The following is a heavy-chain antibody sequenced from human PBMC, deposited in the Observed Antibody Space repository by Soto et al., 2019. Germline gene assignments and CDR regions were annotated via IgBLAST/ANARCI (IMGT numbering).Heavy chain of an antibody. Sequence: QLQLQESGPGLVRPSETLSLTCTVSVGSIGSSTYYWGWIRQSPGKGLEWIGNTFSRGGTTYNPSLKGRATISVDTSTNQFSLRLSSVTATDTGVYYCNVNSSGWHYVDSWGQGTRVIVSS. J-gene: IGHJ4*02. CDR3: NVNSSGWHYVDS. D-gene: IGHD6-25*01. CDR1: VGSIGSSTYY. CDR2: TFSRGGT. V-gene: IGHV4-39*01.